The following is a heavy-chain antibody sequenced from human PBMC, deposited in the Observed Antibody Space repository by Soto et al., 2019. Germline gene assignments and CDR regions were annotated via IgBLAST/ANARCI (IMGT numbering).Heavy chain of an antibody. CDR3: ARDLTRITMVRGVIHDAFDI. CDR1: GFTFSSYW. Sequence: GSLRLSCAASGFTFSSYWMSWVRQAPGKGLEWVANIKQDGSEKYYVDSVKGRFTISRDNAKNSLYLQMDSLRAEDTAVYYCARDLTRITMVRGVIHDAFDIWGQGTMVTVSS. V-gene: IGHV3-7*03. CDR2: IKQDGSEK. J-gene: IGHJ3*02. D-gene: IGHD3-10*01.